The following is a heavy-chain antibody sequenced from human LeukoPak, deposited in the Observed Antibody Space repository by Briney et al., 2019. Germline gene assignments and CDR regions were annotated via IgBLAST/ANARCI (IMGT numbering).Heavy chain of an antibody. D-gene: IGHD3-22*01. Sequence: GGSLRLSCAASGLTFSDYHMSWIRQAPGKGLEWVSHISDNGRTKYYANSVQGRFTVSRDNAKNSLYLQMNSLRADDTAVYYCARDVDSSGYRFDYWGQGTLVTVSS. CDR1: GLTFSDYH. CDR2: ISDNGRTK. CDR3: ARDVDSSGYRFDY. J-gene: IGHJ4*02. V-gene: IGHV3-11*01.